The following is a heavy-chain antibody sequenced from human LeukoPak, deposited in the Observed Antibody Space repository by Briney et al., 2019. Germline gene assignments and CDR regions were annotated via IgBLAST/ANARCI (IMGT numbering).Heavy chain of an antibody. Sequence: GGSLRLSCAASERSVGSNYMTWVRQAPGKGLEWVSVSSGSGGRTYYADSVKGRFTISRDNSKNTLYLQMNSLRADDTAVYYCAKENTKMPFRPGEATLTKGYFDYWGQGTLVTVSS. CDR2: SSGSGGRT. V-gene: IGHV3-23*01. CDR3: AKENTKMPFRPGEATLTKGYFDY. D-gene: IGHD4-17*01. CDR1: ERSVGSNY. J-gene: IGHJ4*02.